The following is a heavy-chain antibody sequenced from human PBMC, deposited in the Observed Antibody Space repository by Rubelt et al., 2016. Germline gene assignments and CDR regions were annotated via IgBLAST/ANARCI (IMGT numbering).Heavy chain of an antibody. Sequence: PGRSLRLSCAASGFTLSSYAMHWVRQAPGKGLEWVSSISGSGGGTYYADSVKGRFTISRDSSKNTVYLQMISLRAADTAMYYCAKVAIGARPGRYYFDDWGQGTLVTVSS. CDR3: AKVAIGARPGRYYFDD. CDR2: ISGSGGGT. V-gene: IGHV3-23*01. D-gene: IGHD6-6*01. CDR1: GFTLSSYA. J-gene: IGHJ4*02.